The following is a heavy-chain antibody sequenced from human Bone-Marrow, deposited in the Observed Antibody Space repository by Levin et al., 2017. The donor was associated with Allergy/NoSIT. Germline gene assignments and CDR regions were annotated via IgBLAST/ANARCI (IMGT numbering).Heavy chain of an antibody. J-gene: IGHJ6*02. V-gene: IGHV3-66*01. CDR3: ASRVYYYDSSDSRMDV. CDR1: GFTVSSHY. CDR2: ISSGGTT. Sequence: GESLKISCAASGFTVSSHYMSWVRQAPGKGLEWVSVISSGGTTYYTDSVKGRFTISTDNSKITPYLHMNSLRAEDTAVYYCASRVYYYDSSDSRMDVWGQGTTVTVSS. D-gene: IGHD3-22*01.